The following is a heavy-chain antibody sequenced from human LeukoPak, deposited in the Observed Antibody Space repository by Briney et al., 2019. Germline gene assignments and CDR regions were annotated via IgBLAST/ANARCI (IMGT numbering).Heavy chain of an antibody. CDR3: ARIGISARGTNFHH. V-gene: IGHV1-2*02. CDR1: GYTFIHHY. CDR2: INPNSDDT. J-gene: IGHJ1*01. D-gene: IGHD6-13*01. Sequence: ASVKVSCKASGYTFIHHYIHWVRQAPGQGLEWMGWINPNSDDTNYAQKFQGRVTMTRDTSISTVYMELTRLRSDDTALYYCARIGISARGTNFHHWGQGTLVTVSS.